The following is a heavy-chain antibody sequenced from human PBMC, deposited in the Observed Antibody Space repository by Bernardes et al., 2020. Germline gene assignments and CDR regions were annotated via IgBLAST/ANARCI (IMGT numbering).Heavy chain of an antibody. Sequence: SVKVSCKASGFTFTTSPVQWVRQAPGQRLEWIGWIAACNGNTNYAQKFQDRVTITRDMSTSTAYMELSSLRSEDTAVYYCAAGRSSDYSIDYYGMDVWGQGTTVTVSS. CDR3: AAGRSSDYSIDYYGMDV. V-gene: IGHV1-58*01. J-gene: IGHJ6*02. CDR1: GFTFTTSP. CDR2: IAACNGNT. D-gene: IGHD3-22*01.